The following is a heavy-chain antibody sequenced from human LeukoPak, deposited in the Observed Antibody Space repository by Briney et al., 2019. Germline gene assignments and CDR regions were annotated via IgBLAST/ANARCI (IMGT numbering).Heavy chain of an antibody. Sequence: PGGSLRLSCAASGFTFSSYSMNWVRQAPGKGLEWVSSISSSSYIYYADSVKGRFTISRDNAKNSLYLQMNSLRAEDTAVYYCARGESSSWSSIDYWGQGTLVTVSS. J-gene: IGHJ4*02. CDR3: ARGESSSWSSIDY. D-gene: IGHD6-13*01. CDR2: ISSSSYI. V-gene: IGHV3-21*01. CDR1: GFTFSSYS.